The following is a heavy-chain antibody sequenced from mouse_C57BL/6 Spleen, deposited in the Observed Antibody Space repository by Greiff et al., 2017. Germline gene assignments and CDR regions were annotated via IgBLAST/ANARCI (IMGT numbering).Heavy chain of an antibody. CDR1: GYSFTGYF. J-gene: IGHJ2*01. D-gene: IGHD1-1*01. V-gene: IGHV1-20*01. CDR2: INPYNGDT. CDR3: ARNGYDGSSPFDY. Sequence: VQLKQSGPELVKPGDSVKISCKASGYSFTGYFMNWVMQSHGKSLEWIGRINPYNGDTFYNQKFKGKATLTVDKSSSTAHMELRSLTSEDSAVYYCARNGYDGSSPFDYWGQGTTLTVSS.